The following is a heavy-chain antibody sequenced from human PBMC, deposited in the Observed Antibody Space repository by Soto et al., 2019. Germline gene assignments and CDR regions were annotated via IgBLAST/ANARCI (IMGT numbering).Heavy chain of an antibody. J-gene: IGHJ3*02. Sequence: GASVKVSCKASGFTFTSSAVQWVRQARGQRLEWIGWIVVGSGNTNYAQKFQERVTITRDTSTSTAYMELSSLRSEDTAVYYCAAWGGGYYNHDAFDIWGQGTMVTVSS. CDR2: IVVGSGNT. V-gene: IGHV1-58*01. CDR1: GFTFTSSA. D-gene: IGHD3-22*01. CDR3: AAWGGGYYNHDAFDI.